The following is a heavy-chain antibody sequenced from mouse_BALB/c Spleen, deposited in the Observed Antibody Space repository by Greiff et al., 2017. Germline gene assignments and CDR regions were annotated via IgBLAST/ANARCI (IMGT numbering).Heavy chain of an antibody. J-gene: IGHJ3*01. V-gene: IGHV5-4*02. CDR1: GFTFSDYY. CDR3: ARGVRRDGAWFAY. Sequence: EVKLMESGGGLVKPGGSLKLSCAASGFTFSDYYMYWVRQTPEKRLEWVATISDGGSYTYYPDSVKGRFTISRDNAKNNLYLQMSSLKSEDTAMYYCARGVRRDGAWFAYWGQGTLVTVSA. D-gene: IGHD2-14*01. CDR2: ISDGGSYT.